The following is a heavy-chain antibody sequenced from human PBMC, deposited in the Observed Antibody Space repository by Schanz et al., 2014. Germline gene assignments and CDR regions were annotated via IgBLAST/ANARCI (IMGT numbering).Heavy chain of an antibody. CDR3: SRGQCSSSSCHEVPPPDH. J-gene: IGHJ4*02. D-gene: IGHD2-2*01. CDR2: IYYSGGT. Sequence: QVQLQESGPGVVKPSQTLSLTCTVSGGSINSDAFYWTWIRQHPGKGLEWVGYIYYSGGTYYSPSLKSRVSISLDTSKSQFSLILSSVSAADTAIYYCSRGQCSSSSCHEVPPPDHWGQGTVVTVSS. CDR1: GGSINSDAFY. V-gene: IGHV4-31*03.